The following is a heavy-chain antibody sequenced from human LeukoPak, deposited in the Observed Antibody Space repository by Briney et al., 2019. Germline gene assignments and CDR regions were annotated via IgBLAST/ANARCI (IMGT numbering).Heavy chain of an antibody. Sequence: SETLSLTCAVSGGSISSYYWSWIRQPPGKGLEWIGYIYYSGSTNYNPSLKSRVTISVDTSKNQFSLKLSSVTAADTAVYYCARDQWDYDSSGYSHAFDIWGQGTMVTVSS. V-gene: IGHV4-59*01. CDR3: ARDQWDYDSSGYSHAFDI. CDR2: IYYSGST. D-gene: IGHD3-22*01. J-gene: IGHJ3*02. CDR1: GGSISSYY.